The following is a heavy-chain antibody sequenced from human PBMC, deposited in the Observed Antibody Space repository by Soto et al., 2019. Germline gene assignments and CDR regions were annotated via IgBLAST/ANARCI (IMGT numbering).Heavy chain of an antibody. V-gene: IGHV3-30*18. CDR2: ISYDGTNQ. Sequence: QVQLVESGGGVVQSGRSLRLSCAASGFTFRKHGMNWVRQAPGKGLEWVAFISYDGTNQYYRDSVKGRFTISRDNSKNTLYLQMDSLISEDTSVYYCAKERIQYGDYDYSFDSWGQGTLVTVSS. J-gene: IGHJ4*02. CDR1: GFTFRKHG. D-gene: IGHD4-17*01. CDR3: AKERIQYGDYDYSFDS.